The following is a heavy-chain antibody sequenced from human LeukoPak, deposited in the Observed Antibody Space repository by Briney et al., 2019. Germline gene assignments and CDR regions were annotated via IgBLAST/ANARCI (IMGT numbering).Heavy chain of an antibody. J-gene: IGHJ2*01. CDR3: ARLSVPKVPYYDILTGSGSIYWYFDL. Sequence: ASVKVSCKASGYTFTSYGISWVRQAPGQGLEWMGWISAYNGNTNYAQKLQGRVTMTTDTSTSTAYMELRSLRSDDTAVYYCARLSVPKVPYYDILTGSGSIYWYFDLWGRGTLVTVSS. CDR1: GYTFTSYG. V-gene: IGHV1-18*01. CDR2: ISAYNGNT. D-gene: IGHD3-9*01.